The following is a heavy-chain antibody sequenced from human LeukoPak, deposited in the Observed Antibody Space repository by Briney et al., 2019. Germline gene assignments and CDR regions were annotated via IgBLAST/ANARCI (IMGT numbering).Heavy chain of an antibody. V-gene: IGHV3-48*04. CDR2: ISSSSNTI. CDR3: AREQDREASATIVGDY. Sequence: GGSLRLSCAASGFTLSSYSLNWVRQAPGKGLEWVSYISSSSNTIYYADSVKGRFTVSRDNARNSLFLQMNSLRAEDTALYYCAREQDREASATIVGDYWGQGTLVTVSS. J-gene: IGHJ4*02. D-gene: IGHD2-15*01. CDR1: GFTLSSYS.